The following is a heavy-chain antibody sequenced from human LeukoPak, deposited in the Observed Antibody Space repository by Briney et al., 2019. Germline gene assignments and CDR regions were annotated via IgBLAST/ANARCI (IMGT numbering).Heavy chain of an antibody. D-gene: IGHD3-16*01. J-gene: IGHJ5*02. CDR3: ARHRWTIEVETSLGRGLGGWFDP. Sequence: SETLSLTCAVYGGSFRGYFWTWIRQPPGKGLEWIGEINHSAMSAYDPSLKSRVIISVDTSKKQFSLKLTSVTAADTAIYYCARHRWTIEVETSLGRGLGGWFDPWGQGTLVTVSS. CDR2: INHSAMS. CDR1: GGSFRGYF. V-gene: IGHV4-34*01.